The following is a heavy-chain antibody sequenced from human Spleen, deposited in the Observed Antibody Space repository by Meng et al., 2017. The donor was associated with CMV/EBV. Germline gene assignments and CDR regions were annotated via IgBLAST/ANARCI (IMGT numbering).Heavy chain of an antibody. V-gene: IGHV1-18*01. D-gene: IGHD2-15*01. CDR2: MNPNNGNT. CDR1: GYTFTSYD. J-gene: IGHJ4*02. CDR3: ARDSRQGFCTGGSCYCDY. Sequence: ASVKVSCKASGYTFTSYDINWVRQATGQGLEWMGWMNPNNGNTNYAQKLQGRVIMTTDTSTTTAYMELRSLTSDDTAVYYCARDSRQGFCTGGSCYCDYWGQGTLVTVSS.